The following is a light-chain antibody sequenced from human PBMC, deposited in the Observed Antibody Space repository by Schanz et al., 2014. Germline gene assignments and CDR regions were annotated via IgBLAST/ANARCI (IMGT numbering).Light chain of an antibody. J-gene: IGLJ3*02. CDR3: CSYAGSSTLGV. V-gene: IGLV1-47*02. Sequence: QSVLTQPPSASGTPGQRVTISCSGSSSNIGSNYVYWYQQLPGTAPKLLIYNNDQRPSGVPDRFSGSKSGTSASLAISGLQSEDEAGYYCCSYAGSSTLGVFGGGTKLTVL. CDR2: NND. CDR1: SSNIGSNY.